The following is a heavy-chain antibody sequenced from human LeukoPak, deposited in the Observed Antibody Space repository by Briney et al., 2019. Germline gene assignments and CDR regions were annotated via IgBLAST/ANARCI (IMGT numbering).Heavy chain of an antibody. Sequence: PGGSLRLSCAASGFTFSSYWMTWVRQALGKGLEWVANIKQDGSEKYYVDSVKGRFTISRDNAKNLLYLQTNSLRAEDTAMYFCARGSSLWFGDRWGQGTLVTVSS. V-gene: IGHV3-7*03. CDR2: IKQDGSEK. J-gene: IGHJ4*02. CDR1: GFTFSSYW. D-gene: IGHD3-10*01. CDR3: ARGSSLWFGDR.